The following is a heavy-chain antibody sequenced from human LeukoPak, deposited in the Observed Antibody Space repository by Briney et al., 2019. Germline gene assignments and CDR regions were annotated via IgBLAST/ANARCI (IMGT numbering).Heavy chain of an antibody. D-gene: IGHD3-22*01. J-gene: IGHJ4*02. CDR1: GGSISSSSYY. V-gene: IGHV4-39*07. Sequence: YPSETLSLTCTVSGGSISSSSYYWGWIRQPPGKGLEWIGSIYYSGSTYYNPSLKSRVTISVDTSKNQFSLKLSSVTAADTAVYYCARVPLSSGGYYDYWGQGTLVTVSS. CDR2: IYYSGST. CDR3: ARVPLSSGGYYDY.